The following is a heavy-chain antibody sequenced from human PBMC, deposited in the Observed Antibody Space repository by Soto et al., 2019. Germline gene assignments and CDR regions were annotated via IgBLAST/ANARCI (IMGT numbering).Heavy chain of an antibody. CDR1: GFTFSSYA. D-gene: IGHD3-22*01. V-gene: IGHV3-30-3*01. CDR3: GRGYYYDSSGYYYVLY. CDR2: ISYDGSNK. Sequence: GGSLSLSCAASGFTFSSYAMHWVRQAPGKGLEWVAVISYDGSNKYYADSVKGRFTISRDNSKNTLYLQMNSLRAEDTAVYYCGRGYYYDSSGYYYVLYWGQGTLVTVSS. J-gene: IGHJ4*02.